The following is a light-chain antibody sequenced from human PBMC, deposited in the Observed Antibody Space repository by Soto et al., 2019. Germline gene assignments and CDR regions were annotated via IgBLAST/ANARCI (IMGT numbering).Light chain of an antibody. V-gene: IGKV3-20*01. J-gene: IGKJ2*01. Sequence: EIVLTQSPGTLSLSPGERATLSCRASQSVSRNYLAWYQHKPGQAPRLLISGASSGATGIPDRFSGSGSGTDFTLTISRLEPEDFAVYYCQQYGTSLPTFGQGTKLEIK. CDR2: GAS. CDR3: QQYGTSLPT. CDR1: QSVSRNY.